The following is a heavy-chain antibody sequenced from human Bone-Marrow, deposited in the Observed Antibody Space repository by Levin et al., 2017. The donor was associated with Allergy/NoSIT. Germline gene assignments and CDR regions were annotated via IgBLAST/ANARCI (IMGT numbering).Heavy chain of an antibody. CDR2: IYHSGST. CDR3: ARVAGTTYYYYYYMDV. J-gene: IGHJ6*03. V-gene: IGHV4-38-2*01. D-gene: IGHD1-7*01. CDR1: GYSISSGYY. Sequence: SETLSLTCAVSGYSISSGYYWGWIRQPPGKGLEWLGSIYHSGSTYYNPSLKSRVTISVDTSKNQFSLKLSSVTAADTAVYYCARVAGTTYYYYYYMDVWGKGTTVTVSS.